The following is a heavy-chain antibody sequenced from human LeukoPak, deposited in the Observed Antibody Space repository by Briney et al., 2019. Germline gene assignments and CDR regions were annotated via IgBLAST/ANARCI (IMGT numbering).Heavy chain of an antibody. D-gene: IGHD3-10*01. V-gene: IGHV3-48*01. CDR1: GFTFSSYS. J-gene: IGHJ4*02. CDR3: ARALPNYYGSGSYDY. Sequence: GGSLRLSCAASGFTFSSYSMNWVRQAPGKGLEWVSSISSSSSTIYYADSVKGRFTISRDNAKNSLYLQMNSLRAEDTAVYYCARALPNYYGSGSYDYWGQGTLVTVSS. CDR2: ISSSSSTI.